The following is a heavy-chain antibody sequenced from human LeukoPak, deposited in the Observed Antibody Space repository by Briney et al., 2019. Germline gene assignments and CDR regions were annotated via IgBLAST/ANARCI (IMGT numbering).Heavy chain of an antibody. D-gene: IGHD6-13*01. Sequence: ASVKVSCKASGYTFSGYYMHWVRQAPGQGLEWMGWINPNSGGTNYAQKFQGRVTMTRDTSISTAYMELSRLRSDDTAVYYCARDLIAAAAKDYWGQGTLVTVSS. CDR3: ARDLIAAAAKDY. CDR2: INPNSGGT. V-gene: IGHV1-2*02. J-gene: IGHJ4*02. CDR1: GYTFSGYY.